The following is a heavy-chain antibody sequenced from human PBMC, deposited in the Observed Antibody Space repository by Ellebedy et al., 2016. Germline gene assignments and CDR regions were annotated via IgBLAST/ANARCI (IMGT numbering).Heavy chain of an antibody. CDR2: IKEDGSAK. D-gene: IGHD3-22*01. J-gene: IGHJ4*02. V-gene: IGHV3-7*02. CDR1: GFAFRTYW. Sequence: GGSLRLXXEASGFAFRTYWMTWVRQAPGKGLEWVANIKEDGSAKYYVDSVEGRFVISRDNARNSLFLQMNSLRAEDTAIYYCATQQDSTGYCPFDHWGQGVLVTVSS. CDR3: ATQQDSTGYCPFDH.